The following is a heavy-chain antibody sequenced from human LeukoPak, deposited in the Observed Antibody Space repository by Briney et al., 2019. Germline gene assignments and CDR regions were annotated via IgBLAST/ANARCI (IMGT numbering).Heavy chain of an antibody. CDR3: ARDQYKSTPADP. Sequence: GRSLRLSCVASGFTFRTSGMHWFRQAPGKGLEWVALLWNDATSQFYADSVKGRFTISRDNSKNTLYLYMNSLRAEDTAVYYCARDQYKSTPADPWGRGTLVTVSS. CDR1: GFTFRTSG. V-gene: IGHV3-33*01. CDR2: LWNDATSQ. D-gene: IGHD1-1*01. J-gene: IGHJ5*02.